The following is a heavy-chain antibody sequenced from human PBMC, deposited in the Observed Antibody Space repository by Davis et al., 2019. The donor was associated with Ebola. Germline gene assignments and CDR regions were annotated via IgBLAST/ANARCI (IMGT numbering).Heavy chain of an antibody. CDR3: ARVRHYGMDV. J-gene: IGHJ6*02. CDR2: TSYDGSNE. V-gene: IGHV3-30-3*01. CDR1: AFTFTSYV. Sequence: GGSLRLSCAASAFTFTSYVIHWVRQAPGKGLEWVAVTSYDGSNEYYADSVKGRFTISRDNSKNTLYLQMNSLRAEDTAVYYCARVRHYGMDVWGQGTTVTVSS.